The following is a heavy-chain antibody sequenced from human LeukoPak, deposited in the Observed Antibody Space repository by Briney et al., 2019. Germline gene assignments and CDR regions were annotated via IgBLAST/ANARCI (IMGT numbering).Heavy chain of an antibody. J-gene: IGHJ4*02. CDR2: LYGGGTT. D-gene: IGHD3-9*01. CDR1: GVTVSSNY. V-gene: IGHV3-53*05. Sequence: AGGSLRLSCAVFGVTVSSNYMSWVRQAPGKGLEWVSVLYGGGTTYYADSVKGRFTISRDDSKNTLYLQMNSLRAEDTAVYYCAKDFYDILTGPLGYWGQGTLVTVSS. CDR3: AKDFYDILTGPLGY.